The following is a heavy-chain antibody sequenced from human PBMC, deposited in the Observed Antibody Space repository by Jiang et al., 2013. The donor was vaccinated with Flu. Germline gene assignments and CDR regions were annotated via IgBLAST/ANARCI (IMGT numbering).Heavy chain of an antibody. V-gene: IGHV5-51*01. Sequence: MPGKGLEWMGIIYPGDSDTRYSPSFQGQVTISADKSISTAYLQWSSLKASDTAMYYCARLNHVDTAMIDIWGQGTMVTVSS. CDR2: IYPGDSDT. CDR3: ARLNHVDTAMIDI. J-gene: IGHJ3*02. D-gene: IGHD5-18*01.